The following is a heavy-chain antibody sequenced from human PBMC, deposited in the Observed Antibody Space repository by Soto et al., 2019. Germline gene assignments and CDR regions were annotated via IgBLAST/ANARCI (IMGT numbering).Heavy chain of an antibody. CDR2: IYYSGSN. J-gene: IGHJ4*02. CDR1: GGSISSYY. D-gene: IGHD6-19*01. Sequence: QVQLQESGPGLVKPSESLSLTCAVSGGSISSYYWSWIRQPPGKGLEWIGYIYYSGSNNYNPSLKSRVTISVDTSRNPFSLKLTSVTAADTAVYYCARSRYTSGWWTPPFDYWGQGTLVTVSS. V-gene: IGHV4-59*01. CDR3: ARSRYTSGWWTPPFDY.